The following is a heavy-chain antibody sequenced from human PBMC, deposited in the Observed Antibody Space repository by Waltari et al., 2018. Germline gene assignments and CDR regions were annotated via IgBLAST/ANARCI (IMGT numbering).Heavy chain of an antibody. J-gene: IGHJ5*02. CDR3: ARRAITGTGIDP. V-gene: IGHV1-69*01. D-gene: IGHD1-7*01. CDR1: GGTFSSYA. CDR2: IIPIFGTA. Sequence: QVQRVQSGAEVKKPGSSVKVCCKASGGTFSSYATSSVRQAPGQGLEWMGGIIPIFGTANYAQKFQGRVTITADESTSTAYMELSSLRSEDTAVYYCARRAITGTGIDPWGQGTLVTVSS.